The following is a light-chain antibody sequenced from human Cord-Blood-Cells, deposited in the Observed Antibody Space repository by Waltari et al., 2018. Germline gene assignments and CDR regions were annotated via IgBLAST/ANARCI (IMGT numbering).Light chain of an antibody. CDR1: SSAVGGYNY. J-gene: IGLJ3*02. V-gene: IGLV2-14*01. CDR3: SSYTSSSTWV. CDR2: DVS. Sequence: QSALTQPASVSGSPGQSIPISCTGTSSAVGGYNYVSWYQQHPGKAPKLRIYDVSNRPSGVSNRFSGSKSGNTASLTISGLQAEDEADYYCSSYTSSSTWVFGGGTKLTVL.